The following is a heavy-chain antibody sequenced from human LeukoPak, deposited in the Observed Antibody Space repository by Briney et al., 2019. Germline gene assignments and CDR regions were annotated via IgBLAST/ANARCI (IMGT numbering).Heavy chain of an antibody. D-gene: IGHD3-3*01. V-gene: IGHV4-34*01. CDR1: GGSFSDYY. CDR3: ARRIGSGYYP. CDR2: SNHSAST. J-gene: IGHJ5*02. Sequence: PSETLSLTCAVYGGSFSDYYWNPIRQPPGKGLEWIGESNHSASTNYNPALKSRVTMSVDTSKSQFSLRLSSVTAADTAVYYCARRIGSGYYPWGQGTLVTVSS.